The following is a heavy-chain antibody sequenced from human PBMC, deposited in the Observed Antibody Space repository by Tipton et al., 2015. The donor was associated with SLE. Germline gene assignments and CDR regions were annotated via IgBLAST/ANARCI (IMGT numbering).Heavy chain of an antibody. CDR1: GGSISSHY. Sequence: TLSLTCTVSGGSISSHYWSWIRQPPGKGLEWIGYISYSGSTNYNPSLKSRVTISVDTSKNQFSLKLSYVTAADTAVYYCARHRREHYTSSSSAFDIWGQGTMVTVSS. V-gene: IGHV4-59*11. D-gene: IGHD6-6*01. CDR3: ARHRREHYTSSSSAFDI. CDR2: ISYSGST. J-gene: IGHJ3*02.